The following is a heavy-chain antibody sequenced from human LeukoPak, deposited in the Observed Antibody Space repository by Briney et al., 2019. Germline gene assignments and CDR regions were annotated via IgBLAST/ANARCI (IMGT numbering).Heavy chain of an antibody. D-gene: IGHD1-26*01. V-gene: IGHV3-11*04. CDR2: ISSSGSSI. CDR1: GFTFSDYY. CDR3: ARDGPRPPLVGVLVGAFDI. J-gene: IGHJ3*02. Sequence: GGSLRLSCAASGFTFSDYYMSWIRQAPGKGLEWVSYISSSGSSIYYADSVKGRFTISRDNAKNSLYLQMNSLRAEDTAVYYCARDGPRPPLVGVLVGAFDIWGQGTMVTVSS.